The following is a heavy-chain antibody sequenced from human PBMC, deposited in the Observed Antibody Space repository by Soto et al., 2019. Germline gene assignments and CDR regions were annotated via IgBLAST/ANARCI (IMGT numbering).Heavy chain of an antibody. CDR3: ARVEGSGSYYPAPPAGTFYWFDP. CDR1: GGTFSSYT. J-gene: IGHJ5*02. D-gene: IGHD3-10*01. Sequence: QVQLVQSGAEVKKPGSSVKVSCKASGGTFSSYTISWVRQAPGQGLEWMGRIIPILGIANYAQKFQGRVTITADKSTSTASMELSSMRSEDTAVYYCARVEGSGSYYPAPPAGTFYWFDPWGQGTLVTVSS. V-gene: IGHV1-69*02. CDR2: IIPILGIA.